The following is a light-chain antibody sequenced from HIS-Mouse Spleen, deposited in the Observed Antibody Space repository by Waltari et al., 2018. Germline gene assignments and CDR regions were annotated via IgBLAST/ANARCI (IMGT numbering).Light chain of an antibody. CDR2: KES. Sequence: SYELTQPPSVSLSPGQTARITCSGDALPKQYAYWYQQKPGQAPWLVIYKESGRPAGIPERFSGSSSGTTVTLTISGVEAEDEADYYCQSADSSGTYVVFGGGTKLTVL. J-gene: IGLJ2*01. V-gene: IGLV3-25*03. CDR3: QSADSSGTYVV. CDR1: ALPKQY.